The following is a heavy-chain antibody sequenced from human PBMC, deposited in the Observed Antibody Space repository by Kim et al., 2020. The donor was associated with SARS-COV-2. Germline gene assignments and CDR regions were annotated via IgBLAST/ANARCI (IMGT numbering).Heavy chain of an antibody. Sequence: GGSLRLSCAASGFTLSTYDMHWVRQATGKGLEWVSGLGPAGGTFYSGSVKGRFTISRENARNSLHLQMNSLRAGDTAVYYCARGGGYGGNTHYWYFDLWG. CDR1: GFTLSTYD. V-gene: IGHV3-13*04. CDR3: ARGGGYGGNTHYWYFDL. CDR2: LGPAGGT. D-gene: IGHD4-17*01. J-gene: IGHJ2*01.